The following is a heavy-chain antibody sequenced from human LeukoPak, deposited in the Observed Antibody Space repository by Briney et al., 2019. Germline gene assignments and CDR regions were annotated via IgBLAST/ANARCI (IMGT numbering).Heavy chain of an antibody. V-gene: IGHV1-2*02. CDR1: GYTFTGYL. J-gene: IGHJ5*02. CDR2: IDPNSGGT. Sequence: ASVKVSCKASGYTFTGYLMHWVRQAPGQGLEWMGWIDPNSGGTNYAQKFQGRVTMTRDTSINTAFMELRSLRSDDTAVYYCAREGPNNWFDPWGQGTLVTVSS. CDR3: AREGPNNWFDP.